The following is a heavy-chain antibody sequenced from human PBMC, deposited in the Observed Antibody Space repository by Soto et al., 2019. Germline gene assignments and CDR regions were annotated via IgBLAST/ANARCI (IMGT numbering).Heavy chain of an antibody. Sequence: GGSLRLSCTGSGFTFRTYDFHWVRQPPGKGLEWVALIRYDENNKNYADSVKGRFTISRDNSQNTLYLQINSLRAEDTAVYYCARDFKKGSYLDYWGQGTLVTVSS. D-gene: IGHD3-10*01. CDR2: IRYDENNK. CDR1: GFTFRTYD. V-gene: IGHV3-33*08. CDR3: ARDFKKGSYLDY. J-gene: IGHJ4*02.